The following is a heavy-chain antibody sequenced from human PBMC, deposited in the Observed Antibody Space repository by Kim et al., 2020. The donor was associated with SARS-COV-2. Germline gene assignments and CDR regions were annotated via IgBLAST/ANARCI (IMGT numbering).Heavy chain of an antibody. D-gene: IGHD3-16*01. Sequence: SETLSLTCAVYGGSFSGYYWSWIRQPPGKGLEWIGEINHSGSTNYNPSLKSRVTISVDTSKNQFSLKLSSVTAADTAVYYCARDGVRGRWLQPARVLRAFDIWGQGTMVTVSS. V-gene: IGHV4-34*01. CDR2: INHSGST. J-gene: IGHJ3*02. CDR3: ARDGVRGRWLQPARVLRAFDI. CDR1: GGSFSGYY.